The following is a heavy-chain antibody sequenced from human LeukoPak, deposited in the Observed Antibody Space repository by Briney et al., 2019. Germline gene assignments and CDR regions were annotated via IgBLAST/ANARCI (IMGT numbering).Heavy chain of an antibody. V-gene: IGHV4-59*01. J-gene: IGHJ5*02. CDR3: ARDAYGGNSWGWFDP. CDR2: IYYTGFT. Sequence: SETLSLTCSVTDGTISGYYWSWIRQPPGKGLEWIGYIYYTGFTHYNPSLKSRVTMSVDMSKNQFSLRLTSVTGADTAVYYCARDAYGGNSWGWFDPWGQGALVTVSS. CDR1: DGTISGYY. D-gene: IGHD4-23*01.